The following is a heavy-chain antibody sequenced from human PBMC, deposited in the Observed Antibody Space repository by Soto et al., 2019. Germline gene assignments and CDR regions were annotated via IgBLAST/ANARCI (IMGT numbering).Heavy chain of an antibody. CDR2: IYYSGST. V-gene: IGHV4-31*03. Sequence: QVQLQESGPGLVKPSQTLSLTCTVSGGSISSGGYYWSWIRQHPGKGLEWIGYIYYSGSTYYNPSLKSRVTISVDTSKNQFSLKLSSVTAADTAVYYCARDRRGSGSYSPSYYYYGMDVWGQGTTVTVSS. D-gene: IGHD3-10*01. J-gene: IGHJ6*02. CDR3: ARDRRGSGSYSPSYYYYGMDV. CDR1: GGSISSGGYY.